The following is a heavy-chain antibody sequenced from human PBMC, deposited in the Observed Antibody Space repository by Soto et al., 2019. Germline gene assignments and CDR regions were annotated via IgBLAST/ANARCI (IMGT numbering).Heavy chain of an antibody. J-gene: IGHJ4*02. Sequence: QLQLQESGPGLVRPSGTLSLTCAVSGGFTSTNNWWSWVRQPPGKGLEWIGDAYHSGSTEYNPSLKSRVSISVDKSKNQISLKLTSATAADTAVYYCARSPPSSYYGGSGTFDYWGQGTLLTVSS. V-gene: IGHV4-4*02. CDR1: GGFTSTNNW. CDR2: AYHSGST. CDR3: ARSPPSSYYGGSGTFDY. D-gene: IGHD3-10*01.